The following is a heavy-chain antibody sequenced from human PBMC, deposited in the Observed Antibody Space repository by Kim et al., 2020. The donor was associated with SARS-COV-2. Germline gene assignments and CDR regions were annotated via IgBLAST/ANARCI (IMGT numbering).Heavy chain of an antibody. V-gene: IGHV3-30*04. CDR2: ISYDGSNK. Sequence: GGSLRLSCAASGFTFSSYAMHWVRQAPGKGLEWVAVISYDGSNKYYADSVKGRFTISRDNSKNTLYLQMNSLGAEDTAVYYCARSLPCTIFGVVMPCYY. CDR1: GFTFSSYA. D-gene: IGHD3-3*01. CDR3: ARSLPCTIFGVVMPCYY. J-gene: IGHJ6*01.